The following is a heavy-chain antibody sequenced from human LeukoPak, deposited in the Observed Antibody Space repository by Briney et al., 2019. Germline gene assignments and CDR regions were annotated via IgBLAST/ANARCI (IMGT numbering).Heavy chain of an antibody. D-gene: IGHD3-22*01. V-gene: IGHV1-2*02. CDR1: GYTFTGYY. CDR3: ARDAYGTMIVVVD. Sequence: GASVKASCKASGYTFTGYYMHWVRQAPGQGLEWMGWINPNSGGTNYAQKFQGRVTMTRDTSISTAYMELSRLRSDDTAVYYCARDAYGTMIVVVDWGQGTLVTVSS. CDR2: INPNSGGT. J-gene: IGHJ4*02.